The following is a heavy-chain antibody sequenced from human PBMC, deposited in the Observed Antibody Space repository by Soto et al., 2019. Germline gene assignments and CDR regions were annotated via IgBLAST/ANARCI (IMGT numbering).Heavy chain of an antibody. D-gene: IGHD6-19*01. CDR3: ARLTPGGSGGGGEC. CDR1: GDSVSSNSAA. CDR2: TYYRSKWYN. V-gene: IGHV6-1*01. Sequence: SHTLSLTCVISGDSVSSNSAAWNWIRQSPSRGREGLGRTYYRSKWYNDYAVSVKRRITINPDTSKNHFSLQLNSVTPEDTAVYYCARLTPGGSGGGGECWGQRCLVTVS. J-gene: IGHJ4*02.